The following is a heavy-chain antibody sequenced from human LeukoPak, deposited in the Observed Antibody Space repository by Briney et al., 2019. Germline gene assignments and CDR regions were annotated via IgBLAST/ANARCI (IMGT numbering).Heavy chain of an antibody. D-gene: IGHD3-22*01. V-gene: IGHV1-8*01. J-gene: IGHJ4*02. CDR1: GYTFTSYD. CDR3: ARDTLPNYYDSSGELDY. Sequence: ASVKVSCKASGYTFTSYDINWVRQATGQGLEWMGWMNPNSGNTGYAQKFQGRVTMTRNTSISTAYMELSSLRSEDTAVYYCARDTLPNYYDSSGELDYWGQGTLVTVSS. CDR2: MNPNSGNT.